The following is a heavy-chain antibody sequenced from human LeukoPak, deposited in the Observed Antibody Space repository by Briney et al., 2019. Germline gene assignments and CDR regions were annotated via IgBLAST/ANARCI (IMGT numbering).Heavy chain of an antibody. J-gene: IGHJ4*02. CDR3: ATQPLFWSGYYKAY. CDR1: GYTFTGYY. Sequence: ASVKVSCKASGYTFTGYYMHWVRQAPGQGLEWMGWINPNSGGTHYSQKFQGRVTMTEDTSTDTAYMELSSLRSEDTAVYYCATQPLFWSGYYKAYWGQGTLVTVSS. CDR2: INPNSGGT. D-gene: IGHD3-3*01. V-gene: IGHV1-2*02.